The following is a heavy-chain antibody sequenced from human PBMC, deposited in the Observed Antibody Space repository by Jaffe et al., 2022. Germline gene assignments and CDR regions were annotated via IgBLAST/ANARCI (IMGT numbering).Heavy chain of an antibody. Sequence: QLQLQESGPGLVKPSETLSLTCTVSGGSISSSNYYWGWIRQPPGKGLEWIGSIYYSGSTYYNPSLKSRVTISVDTSKNQFSLNLSSVTASDTAVYYCARAYRSSWYVDWVDPWGQGTLVTVSS. J-gene: IGHJ5*02. D-gene: IGHD6-13*01. V-gene: IGHV4-39*01. CDR1: GGSISSSNYY. CDR3: ARAYRSSWYVDWVDP. CDR2: IYYSGST.